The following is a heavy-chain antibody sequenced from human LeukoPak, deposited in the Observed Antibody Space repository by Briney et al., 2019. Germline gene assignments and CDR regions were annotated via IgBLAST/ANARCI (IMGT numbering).Heavy chain of an antibody. CDR3: AKGKINHDGAFDI. CDR1: GFRFSGHS. J-gene: IGHJ3*02. Sequence: PGGSLRLSCSASGFRFSGHSMTWVRQAPGKGLEWVSSISDSGGSTHYAESVRGRFSLSRDNFEKTLHLQMNRLRAEDTAVYYCAKGKINHDGAFDIWGQGTRVIVAS. CDR2: ISDSGGST. V-gene: IGHV3-23*01. D-gene: IGHD1-14*01.